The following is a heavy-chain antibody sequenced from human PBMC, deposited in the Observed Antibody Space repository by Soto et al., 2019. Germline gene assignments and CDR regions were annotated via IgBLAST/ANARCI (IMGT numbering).Heavy chain of an antibody. CDR2: ISHGGTT. Sequence: SETLSLTCTVSSGSVSSDDYYWTWIRQHPGKGLEWIGYISHGGTTFFNPSLKSRVTISEDTSKNQLSLSLTSLTAEDTAVYYCASGTGLHFFDYWGQGTPVTVSS. D-gene: IGHD7-27*01. CDR1: SGSVSSDDYY. V-gene: IGHV4-31*03. CDR3: ASGTGLHFFDY. J-gene: IGHJ4*02.